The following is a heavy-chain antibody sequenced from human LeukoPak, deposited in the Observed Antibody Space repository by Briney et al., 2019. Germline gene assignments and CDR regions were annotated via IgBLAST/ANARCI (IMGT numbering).Heavy chain of an antibody. CDR2: INHSGST. V-gene: IGHV4-34*01. D-gene: IGHD3-3*01. CDR3: ARGRITIFGVVSARDAFDI. Sequence: SETLSLTCAVYGGSFSGYYWSWIRQPPGKGLEWIGEINHSGSTNYNPSLKSRVTISVDTSKNQFSLKLSSVTAADTAVYYCARGRITIFGVVSARDAFDIWGQGTMVTVSS. CDR1: GGSFSGYY. J-gene: IGHJ3*02.